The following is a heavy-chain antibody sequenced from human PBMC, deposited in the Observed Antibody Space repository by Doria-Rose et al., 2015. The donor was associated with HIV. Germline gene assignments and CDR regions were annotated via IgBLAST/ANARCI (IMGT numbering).Heavy chain of an antibody. Sequence: VTLKESGPVLVKPTETLTLTCTVSGVSLGSPGMGGSWIRQPPGKALEWLADTFSDDERSYKTTLKSRLTISRGTSKSQVVLTMTDMDPVDTATYYCARIKSSRWYHKYYFDFWGQGTLVIVSA. CDR3: ARIKSSRWYHKYYFDF. D-gene: IGHD6-13*01. CDR1: GVSLGSPGMG. J-gene: IGHJ4*02. CDR2: TFSDDER. V-gene: IGHV2-26*01.